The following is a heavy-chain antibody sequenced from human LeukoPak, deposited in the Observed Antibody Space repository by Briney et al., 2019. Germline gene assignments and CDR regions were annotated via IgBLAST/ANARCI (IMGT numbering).Heavy chain of an antibody. V-gene: IGHV3-48*03. CDR1: GFTFSSYE. CDR2: VSRSSTTI. Sequence: GGSLRLSCAASGFTFSSYEMNWVRQAPGKGLEWVSYVSRSSTTIYYADSVQGRFTISRDDAKNSLYLQMNSLRAEDTAVYYCARDADGYSYGYVNYFDYWGQGTLVTVSS. J-gene: IGHJ4*02. CDR3: ARDADGYSYGYVNYFDY. D-gene: IGHD5-18*01.